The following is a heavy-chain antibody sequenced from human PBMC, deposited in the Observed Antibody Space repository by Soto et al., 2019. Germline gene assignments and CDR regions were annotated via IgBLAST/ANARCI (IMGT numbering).Heavy chain of an antibody. V-gene: IGHV3-7*03. CDR2: IKQDGSEK. Sequence: PAGSLRLSCAASGFTFSSYWMSWVRQAPGKGLEWVANIKQDGSEKYYVDSVKGRFTISRDNAKNSLYLQMNSLRAEDTAVYYCASRIFNEMSGSLDAFDIWGQGTMVTVSS. D-gene: IGHD3-3*02. CDR3: ASRIFNEMSGSLDAFDI. CDR1: GFTFSSYW. J-gene: IGHJ3*02.